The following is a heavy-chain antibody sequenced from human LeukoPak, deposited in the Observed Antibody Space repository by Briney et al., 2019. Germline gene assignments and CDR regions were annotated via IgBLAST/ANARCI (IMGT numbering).Heavy chain of an antibody. CDR3: AREYGRYGSEEYYYYMDV. CDR2: ISAYNGNT. CDR1: GYSFPNYG. J-gene: IGHJ6*03. Sequence: PGASVKVSCKASGYSFPNYGINWVRQAPGQGLEWMGWISAYNGNTNYAQKLQGRVTMTTDTSTSTAYMELSSLRSEDTAVYYCAREYGRYGSEEYYYYMDVWGKGTTVTISS. V-gene: IGHV1-18*01. D-gene: IGHD3-10*01.